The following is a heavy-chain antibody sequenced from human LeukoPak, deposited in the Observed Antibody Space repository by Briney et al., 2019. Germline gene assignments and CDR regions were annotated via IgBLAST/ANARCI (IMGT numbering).Heavy chain of an antibody. CDR1: GYTFTNYD. V-gene: IGHV1-8*01. CDR3: ARGRPRIDY. CDR2: MNPSSGNT. J-gene: IGHJ4*02. Sequence: ASVKVSCKASGYTFTNYDINWVRQAPGQGLEWMGWMNPSSGNTEYAQRSQGRVTMTRNISISTTYMEVSSLRSEDTAVYFCARGRPRIDYWGQGTLVTVSS.